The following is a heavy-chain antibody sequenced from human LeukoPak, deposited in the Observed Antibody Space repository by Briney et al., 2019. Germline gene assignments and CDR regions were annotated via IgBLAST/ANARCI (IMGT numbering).Heavy chain of an antibody. Sequence: SQTLSLTCAISGDSVSSNSASWNWIRQSPSRGLEWLGRTYYRSKWVSDYATSVRSRIIINPDTSKNHFSPHLNSVTPEDTAIYYCAGSASYFRFWDQGVLVTVSS. CDR3: AGSASYFRF. D-gene: IGHD1-26*01. CDR2: TYYRSKWVS. CDR1: GDSVSSNSAS. V-gene: IGHV6-1*01. J-gene: IGHJ4*02.